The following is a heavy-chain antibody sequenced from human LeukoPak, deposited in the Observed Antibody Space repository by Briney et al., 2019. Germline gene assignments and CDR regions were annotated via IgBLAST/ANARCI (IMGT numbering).Heavy chain of an antibody. CDR1: GYTFTSHY. D-gene: IGHD5-24*01. V-gene: IGHV1-46*01. CDR3: ARDLMEQATMAAAY. CDR2: MNPNGGST. Sequence: ASVKVSCKASGYTFTSHYIHWVRQAPGQGLAWMGVMNPNGGSTSHSQKFQGRVTMTRDMSTNTAYMERSSLRSEDPAVYCCARDLMEQATMAAAYWGQGTLVSVSS. J-gene: IGHJ4*02.